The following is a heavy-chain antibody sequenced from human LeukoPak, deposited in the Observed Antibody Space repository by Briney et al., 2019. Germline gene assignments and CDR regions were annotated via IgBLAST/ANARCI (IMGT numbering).Heavy chain of an antibody. D-gene: IGHD2-21*02. CDR2: ISSSSDYI. Sequence: GGSLRLSCAASRFTFSSYSMNWVREAPGKGLEWVSSISSSSDYIYYADSVKGRFTISRDNSKNTLYLQMNSLRAEDTAVYYCAKDLTVTATDYFDYWGQGTLVTVSS. CDR3: AKDLTVTATDYFDY. V-gene: IGHV3-21*04. CDR1: RFTFSSYS. J-gene: IGHJ4*02.